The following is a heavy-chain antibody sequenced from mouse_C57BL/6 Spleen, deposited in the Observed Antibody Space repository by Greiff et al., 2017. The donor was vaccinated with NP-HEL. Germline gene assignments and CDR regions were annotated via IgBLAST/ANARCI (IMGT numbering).Heavy chain of an antibody. CDR2: IRSKSNNYAT. CDR1: GFSFNTYA. J-gene: IGHJ2*01. V-gene: IGHV10-1*01. CDR3: VRDYGSSPYYFDD. Sequence: GGGLVQPKGSLKLSCAASGFSFNTYAMNWVRLAPGKGLEWVARIRSKSNNYATYYADSVKDRFTISRDDSESMLYLQMNNLKTEDTAMYYCVRDYGSSPYYFDDWGKGTTLTVSS. D-gene: IGHD1-1*01.